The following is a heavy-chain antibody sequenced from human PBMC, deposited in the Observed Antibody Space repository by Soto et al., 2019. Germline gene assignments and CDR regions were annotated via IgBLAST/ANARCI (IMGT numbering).Heavy chain of an antibody. CDR1: GFTFSTYA. CDR2: ISGSGDST. Sequence: PGGSLRLSCAASGFTFSTYAMIGVRQAPGKGLEWVSAISGSGDSTYYADSVKGRFTISRDNSKNTLYLQMSSLRAEDTAIYYCAKDSFINLRGYDSYWGQGTLVTVSS. V-gene: IGHV3-23*01. J-gene: IGHJ4*02. D-gene: IGHD5-12*01. CDR3: AKDSFINLRGYDSY.